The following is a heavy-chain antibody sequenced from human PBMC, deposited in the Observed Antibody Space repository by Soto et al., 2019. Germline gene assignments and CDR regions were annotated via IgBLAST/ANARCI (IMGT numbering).Heavy chain of an antibody. CDR2: INPSGGST. D-gene: IGHD3-9*01. CDR1: GYTFTSYY. V-gene: IGHV1-46*01. J-gene: IGHJ6*02. CDR3: ARTGPVLRYFAWSEVYYYHYGTDL. Sequence: ASVKVSCKASGYTFTSYYMHWVRQAPGQGLEWMGIINPSGGSTSYAQKFQGRVTMTRDTSTSTVYMELSSLRSEDTAVYYCARTGPVLRYFAWSEVYYYHYGTDLWGQGTTVPVSS.